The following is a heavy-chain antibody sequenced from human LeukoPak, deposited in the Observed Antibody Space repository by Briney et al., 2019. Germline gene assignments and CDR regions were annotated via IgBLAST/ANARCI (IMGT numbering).Heavy chain of an antibody. CDR1: GYSFTTYW. CDR2: IYPGDSDT. V-gene: IGHV5-51*01. D-gene: IGHD3-3*01. CDR3: ARHGEHYDFWSGSDT. J-gene: IGHJ5*02. Sequence: GESLKISRKGSGYSFTTYWIGWVRQMPGKGLEWMGIIYPGDSDTRYSPSFQGQVTISADKSISTAYLQWSSLKASDTAMYYCARHGEHYDFWSGSDTWGQGTLVTVSS.